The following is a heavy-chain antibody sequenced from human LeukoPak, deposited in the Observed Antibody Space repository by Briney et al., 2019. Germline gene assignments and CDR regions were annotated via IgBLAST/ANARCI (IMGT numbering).Heavy chain of an antibody. CDR2: IYYSGST. V-gene: IGHV4-31*03. J-gene: IGHJ4*02. D-gene: IGHD2-2*01. CDR3: ASDCSSLGCYGSDY. CDR1: GGSISSGGYY. Sequence: SETLSLTCTVSGGSISSGGYYWSWIRQHPGKGLEWIGYIYYSGSTYYNPSLKSRVTISVDTSKNQFSLKLSSVTAADTAVYYCASDCSSLGCYGSDYWGQGTLVTVSS.